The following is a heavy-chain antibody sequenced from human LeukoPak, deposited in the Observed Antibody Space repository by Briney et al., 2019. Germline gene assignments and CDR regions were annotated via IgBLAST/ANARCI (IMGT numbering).Heavy chain of an antibody. Sequence: PGGSLRLSCAASGVTFRSDSMNYVRQAPGKRRECVSYISSGSRTIYSAESVKGPFSISRDNAKYSLYLKMISLRDEDTAVYYCARGPEQTYYYGSGSYHIWFDPWGQGTLVTVSS. D-gene: IGHD3-10*01. V-gene: IGHV3-48*02. CDR3: ARGPEQTYYYGSGSYHIWFDP. J-gene: IGHJ5*02. CDR2: ISSGSRTI. CDR1: GVTFRSDS.